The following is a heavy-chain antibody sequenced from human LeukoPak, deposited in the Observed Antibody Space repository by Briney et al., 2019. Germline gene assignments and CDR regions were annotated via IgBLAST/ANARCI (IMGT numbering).Heavy chain of an antibody. V-gene: IGHV1-8*01. CDR2: MNPNNGNT. J-gene: IGHJ6*03. CDR3: ARQWLVQYTPQYMDV. D-gene: IGHD6-19*01. CDR1: GYTFTNYD. Sequence: ASVKVSCKTSGYTFTNYDINWVRQATGQGLEWMGWMNPNNGNTGYAQKFQGRVTMTTDTSTSTAYMELRSLRSDDTAVYYCARQWLVQYTPQYMDVWGKGTTVTISS.